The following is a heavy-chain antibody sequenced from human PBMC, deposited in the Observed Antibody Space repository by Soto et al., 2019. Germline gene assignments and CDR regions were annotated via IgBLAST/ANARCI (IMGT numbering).Heavy chain of an antibody. J-gene: IGHJ3*02. CDR3: ARDTPKAFDI. Sequence: EVQLVESGGGLVKPGGSLRLSCAASGFTFSSYTMNWVRQAPGKGLEWVSSISSSSSYIYYADSVKGRFTISRDNAKNSLYLQMNSLRADDTAVYYCARDTPKAFDIWGQGTMVTVSS. CDR1: GFTFSSYT. V-gene: IGHV3-21*01. CDR2: ISSSSSYI.